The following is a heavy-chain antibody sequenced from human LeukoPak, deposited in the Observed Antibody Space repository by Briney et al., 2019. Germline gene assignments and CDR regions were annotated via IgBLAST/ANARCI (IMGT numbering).Heavy chain of an antibody. V-gene: IGHV3-23*01. CDR1: GFTFRSYA. J-gene: IGHJ4*02. CDR2: ISGSGGST. D-gene: IGHD3-22*01. CDR3: AKDGRGSSSGSPYYFDY. Sequence: GGSLRLSXAASGFTFRSYAMSWVRQAPGKGLEWVSAISGSGGSTYYADSVKGRFTISRDNSKNTLYLQMNSLRAEDTAVYYCAKDGRGSSSGSPYYFDYWGQGTLVTVSS.